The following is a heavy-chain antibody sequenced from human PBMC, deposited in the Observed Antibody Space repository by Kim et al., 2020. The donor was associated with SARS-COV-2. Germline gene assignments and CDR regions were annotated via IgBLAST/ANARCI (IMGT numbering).Heavy chain of an antibody. D-gene: IGHD6-6*01. CDR2: MNPNSGNT. CDR1: GYTFTSYD. V-gene: IGHV1-8*01. Sequence: ASVKVSCKASGYTFTSYDINWVRQATGQGLEWMGWMNPNSGNTGYAQKFQGRVTMTRNTSISTAYMELSSLRSEDTAVYYCARDSSSAEGFDYWGQGTLVTVSS. J-gene: IGHJ4*02. CDR3: ARDSSSAEGFDY.